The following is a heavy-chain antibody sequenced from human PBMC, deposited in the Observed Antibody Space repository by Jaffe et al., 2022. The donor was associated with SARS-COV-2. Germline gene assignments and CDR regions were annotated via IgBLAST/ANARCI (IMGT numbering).Heavy chain of an antibody. CDR1: GFTFSSYA. CDR2: ISGSGGST. D-gene: IGHD4-17*01. V-gene: IGHV3-23*01. CDR3: AKDRAWGYGDYVAKVGSEDGMDV. Sequence: EVQLLESGGGLVQPGGSLRLSCAASGFTFSSYAISWVRQAPGEGLEWVSAISGSGGSTYYADSVKGRFTISRDNSKNTLYLQMSSLGADDTAVYYCAKDRAWGYGDYVAKVGSEDGMDVWGQGTTVTVSS. J-gene: IGHJ6*02.